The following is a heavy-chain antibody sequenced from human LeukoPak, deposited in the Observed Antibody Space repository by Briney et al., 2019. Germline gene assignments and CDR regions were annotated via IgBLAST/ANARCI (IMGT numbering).Heavy chain of an antibody. D-gene: IGHD2-2*01. CDR1: GFTFSSYS. J-gene: IGHJ4*02. CDR3: ARAIGGVVVPAASVGTFDC. Sequence: PGGSLRLSCAASGFTFSSYSMNWVRQAPGKGLEWVSSISSSSSYIYYADSVKGRFTISRDNAKNSLYLKMNSLRAEDTAVYYCARAIGGVVVPAASVGTFDCWGQGTLVTVSS. V-gene: IGHV3-21*01. CDR2: ISSSSSYI.